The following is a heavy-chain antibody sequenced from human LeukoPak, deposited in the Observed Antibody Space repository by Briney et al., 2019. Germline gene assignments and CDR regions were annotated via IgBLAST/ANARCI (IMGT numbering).Heavy chain of an antibody. CDR3: ASDVREIGSLIAAFDI. Sequence: GSSVKVSCKAYGSTFSSYAISWVRQAPGQGLEWMGRIIPIFGTANYAQKFQGRVTITADKSTSTAYMELSSLRSEDTAVYYCASDVREIGSLIAAFDIWGQGTMVTVSS. CDR1: GSTFSSYA. J-gene: IGHJ3*02. CDR2: IIPIFGTA. V-gene: IGHV1-69*06. D-gene: IGHD3-10*01.